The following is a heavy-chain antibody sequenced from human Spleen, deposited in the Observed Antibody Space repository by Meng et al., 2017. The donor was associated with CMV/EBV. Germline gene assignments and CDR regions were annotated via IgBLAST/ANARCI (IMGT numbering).Heavy chain of an antibody. V-gene: IGHV3-7*01. J-gene: IGHJ6*02. Sequence: GGSLRLSCAASGFTFNNYSMNWVRQAPGKGLEWVANIKQDGSEKYYVDSVKGRFTISRDNAKNSLNLQMNSLRAEDTAVYYCARFMAGRSGDYYYYYGMDVWGQGTTVTVSS. CDR1: GFTFNNYS. CDR3: ARFMAGRSGDYYYYYGMDV. CDR2: IKQDGSEK. D-gene: IGHD3-10*01.